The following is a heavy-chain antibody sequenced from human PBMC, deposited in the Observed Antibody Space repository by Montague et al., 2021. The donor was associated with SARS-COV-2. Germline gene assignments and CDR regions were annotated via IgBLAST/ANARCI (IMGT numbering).Heavy chain of an antibody. CDR3: ATASGSGSLGFHS. CDR1: GASISTGAYY. V-gene: IGHV4-31*03. CDR2: IYYSGTI. Sequence: TLSLTCTVSGASISTGAYYWSWIRQHPEKGLEWIGYIYYSGTIYYNPCLKSRVTISLDTSNNHSSLKLSSVTAADTAVYYCATASGSGSLGFHSWGQGTLVLVSS. D-gene: IGHD3-10*01. J-gene: IGHJ4*02.